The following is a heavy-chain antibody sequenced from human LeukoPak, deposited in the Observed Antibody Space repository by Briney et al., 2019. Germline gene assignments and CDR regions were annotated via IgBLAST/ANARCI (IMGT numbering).Heavy chain of an antibody. Sequence: RASVKVSCKASGYTFTSYGISWVRQAPGQGLEWMGWISAYNGNTNYAQKLQGRVTMTTDTSTSTAYMELRSLRFDDTAVYYCARDRYCSSTSCYEDPYNWFDPWGQGTLVTVSS. V-gene: IGHV1-18*01. CDR3: ARDRYCSSTSCYEDPYNWFDP. CDR1: GYTFTSYG. D-gene: IGHD2-2*01. CDR2: ISAYNGNT. J-gene: IGHJ5*02.